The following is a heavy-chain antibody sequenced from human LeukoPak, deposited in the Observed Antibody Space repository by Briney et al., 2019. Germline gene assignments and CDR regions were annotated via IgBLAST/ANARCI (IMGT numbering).Heavy chain of an antibody. V-gene: IGHV4-59*12. CDR1: GGSLSSYY. D-gene: IGHD5-24*01. CDR2: ISYRGST. CDR3: ARGGDGYNYRYLDY. J-gene: IGHJ4*02. Sequence: SETLSLTCTVSGGSLSSYYWSWIRQPPGKGLEWIGYISYRGSTNCNPPLKSRVTISIDTSKNQFSLKLSSVTAADTAVYHCARGGDGYNYRYLDYWGQGTLVTVSS.